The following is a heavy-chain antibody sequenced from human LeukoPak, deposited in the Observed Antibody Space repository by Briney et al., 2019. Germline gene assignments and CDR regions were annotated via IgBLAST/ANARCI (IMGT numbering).Heavy chain of an antibody. CDR1: GFTFSSYG. CDR2: IWYDGSNK. V-gene: IGHV3-33*01. D-gene: IGHD3-22*01. J-gene: IGHJ4*02. CDR3: ARETYYYESSTYFRATDY. Sequence: GGSLRLSCAASGFTFSSYGMHWVRQAPGKGLEWVAVIWYDGSNKYYADSVKGRFTISRDNSKNTLYLQMNSLRAEDTAVYYCARETYYYESSTYFRATDYWGQGTLVTVSS.